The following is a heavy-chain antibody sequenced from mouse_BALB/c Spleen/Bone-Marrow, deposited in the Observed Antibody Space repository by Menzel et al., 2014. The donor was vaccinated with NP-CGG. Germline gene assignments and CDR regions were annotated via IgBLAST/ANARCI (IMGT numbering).Heavy chain of an antibody. Sequence: QVQLQQSGAELMKPGASVKISCKATGYTFSTYWIDWLKQRPGHGLEWIGEILPGSGTTNYNEKFKGKATFTADTSSNTAYMQLSSLTSEDSAVYYCARLITTGGFAYWGQGTLVTVSA. D-gene: IGHD2-4*01. CDR2: ILPGSGTT. J-gene: IGHJ3*01. CDR3: ARLITTGGFAY. V-gene: IGHV1-9*01. CDR1: GYTFSTYW.